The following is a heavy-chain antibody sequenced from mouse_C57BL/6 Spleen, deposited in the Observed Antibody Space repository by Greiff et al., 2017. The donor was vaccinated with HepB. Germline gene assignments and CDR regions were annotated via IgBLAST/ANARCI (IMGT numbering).Heavy chain of an antibody. J-gene: IGHJ4*01. Sequence: EVKLMESGGGLVQPGGSLKLSCAASGFPFSDYYMYWVRQTPEKRLGWVAYLSNGGGSTYYPDTVKGRFTISRDNAKNTLYLQMSRLKSEDTAMYYCARPLGAMDYWGQGTSVTVSS. CDR3: ARPLGAMDY. D-gene: IGHD3-3*01. V-gene: IGHV5-12*01. CDR1: GFPFSDYY. CDR2: LSNGGGST.